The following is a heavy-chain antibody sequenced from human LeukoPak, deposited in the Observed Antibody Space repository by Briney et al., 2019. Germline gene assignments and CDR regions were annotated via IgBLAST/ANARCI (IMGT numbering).Heavy chain of an antibody. CDR2: IYYSGST. J-gene: IGHJ4*02. CDR1: GGSISSHY. V-gene: IGHV4-59*11. D-gene: IGHD2-8*01. Sequence: SSETLSLTCTVSGGSISSHYWSWIRQPPGKGLEWIGYIYYSGSTNYNPSLKSRVTISVDTSKNQFSLKLSSVTAADTAVYYCARGYCTNGVCYKFDYWGQGTLVTVSS. CDR3: ARGYCTNGVCYKFDY.